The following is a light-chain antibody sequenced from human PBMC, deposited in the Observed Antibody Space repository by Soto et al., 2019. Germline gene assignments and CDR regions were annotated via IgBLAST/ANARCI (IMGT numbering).Light chain of an antibody. CDR3: QQYDNLPWT. CDR2: DAS. Sequence: DIQMTQSPSSLSASVGDRVTITCQASQDISNYLNWFQQKPGKAPKLLIYDASNLETGVPSRFSGSGSGTDFTFTISSLQPEDIATYYCQQYDNLPWTFGQGTKVEFK. CDR1: QDISNY. V-gene: IGKV1-33*01. J-gene: IGKJ1*01.